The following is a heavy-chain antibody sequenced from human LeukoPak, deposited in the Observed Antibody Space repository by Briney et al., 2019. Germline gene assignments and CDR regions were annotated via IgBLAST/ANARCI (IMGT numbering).Heavy chain of an antibody. J-gene: IGHJ4*02. V-gene: IGHV4-30-2*01. Sequence: PSETLSLTCAVSGGSISSGGYSWSWIRQPPGKGLEWIGYIYHSGSTYYNPSLKSRVTISVDRSKNQFSLKLSSVTAADTAVYYCARGVSGSYFDYWGRGTLVTVSS. CDR3: ARGVSGSYFDY. CDR1: GGSISSGGYS. CDR2: IYHSGST. D-gene: IGHD3-10*01.